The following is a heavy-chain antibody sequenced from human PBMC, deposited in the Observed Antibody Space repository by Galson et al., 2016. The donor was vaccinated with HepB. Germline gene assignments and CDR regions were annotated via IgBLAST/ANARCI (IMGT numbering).Heavy chain of an antibody. CDR1: GFTFSSYW. CDR2: INSDGSST. V-gene: IGHV3-74*01. CDR3: AKDPIQCGGDCTRASYYFDY. Sequence: SLRLSCAASGFTFSSYWMHWVRQAPGKGLVWVSRINSDGSSTSYADSVKGRFTISRDNSKNTLYLQMNSLRAEDTAVYYCAKDPIQCGGDCTRASYYFDYWGQGTMVTVSS. J-gene: IGHJ4*03. D-gene: IGHD2-21*02.